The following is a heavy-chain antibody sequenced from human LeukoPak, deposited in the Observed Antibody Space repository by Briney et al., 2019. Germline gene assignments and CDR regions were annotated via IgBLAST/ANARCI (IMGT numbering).Heavy chain of an antibody. Sequence: ASVKVSCKASGGTFSSYAISWVRQAPGQGLEWMGGIIPIFGTANYAQQFQGRVTMDTETYTSTAYMELRSLRSDDTAVYYCARGGFDYYGSGRAFDFWGQGTLVTVSS. CDR2: IIPIFGTA. CDR3: ARGGFDYYGSGRAFDF. J-gene: IGHJ4*02. D-gene: IGHD3-10*01. CDR1: GGTFSSYA. V-gene: IGHV1-69*05.